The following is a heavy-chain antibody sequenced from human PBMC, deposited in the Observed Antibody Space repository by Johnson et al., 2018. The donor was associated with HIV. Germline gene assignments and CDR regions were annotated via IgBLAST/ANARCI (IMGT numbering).Heavy chain of an antibody. CDR3: AKGGCGGDCYSPYLFDI. D-gene: IGHD2-21*01. CDR1: GFTFSSYG. CDR2: VSYDGSER. V-gene: IGHV3-30*18. Sequence: QLVESGGGVVQPGRSLRLSCAASGFTFSSYGMHWVRQAPGKGLEWVAVVSYDGSERYYADSVKGRFTISRDNSKNTLYLQMNSLRAEDTAVYYCAKGGCGGDCYSPYLFDIWGQGTMVTVSS. J-gene: IGHJ3*02.